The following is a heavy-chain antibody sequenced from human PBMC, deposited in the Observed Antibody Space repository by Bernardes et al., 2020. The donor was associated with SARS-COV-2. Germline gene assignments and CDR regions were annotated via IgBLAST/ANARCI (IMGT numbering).Heavy chain of an antibody. J-gene: IGHJ4*02. CDR3: ARDLRRDTGPYYYVDY. CDR1: GYTFTSYG. CDR2: ISIHTGNT. D-gene: IGHD2-8*02. V-gene: IGHV1-18*01. Sequence: ASVKVSCKISGYTFTSYGIGWVRQAPGHGLEWKGRISIHTGNTTYAQKVQDRVTMTTDTSTSTDYMDLRSLRSDDTAVYYCARDLRRDTGPYYYVDYWGQGTLVTVSS.